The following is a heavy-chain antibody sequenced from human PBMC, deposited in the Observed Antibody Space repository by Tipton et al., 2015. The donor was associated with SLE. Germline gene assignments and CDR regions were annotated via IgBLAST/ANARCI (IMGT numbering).Heavy chain of an antibody. CDR2: IYYSGST. D-gene: IGHD1-26*01. CDR1: GGSISSYY. CDR3: ARGGGSYSFDY. J-gene: IGHJ4*02. Sequence: TLSLTCTVSGGSISSYYWSWIRQPPGKGLEWIGYIYYSGSTNYNPSLKSRVTISVDTSKNQFSLKLSSVTAADTAVYYCARGGGSYSFDYWGQGTLVTVSS. V-gene: IGHV4-59*01.